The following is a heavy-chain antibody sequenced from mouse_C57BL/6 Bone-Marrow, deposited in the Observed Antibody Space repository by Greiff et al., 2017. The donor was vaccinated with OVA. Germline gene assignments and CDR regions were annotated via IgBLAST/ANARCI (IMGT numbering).Heavy chain of an antibody. D-gene: IGHD2-4*01. V-gene: IGHV1-18*01. Sequence: DVQLQESGPELVKPGASVKIPCKASGYTFTDYNMDWVKQSHGKSLEWIGDINPNNGGTIYNQKFKGKATLTVDKSSSTAYMELRSLTSEDTAVYYCAREGLPPYAMDYWGQGTSVTVSS. J-gene: IGHJ4*01. CDR3: AREGLPPYAMDY. CDR2: INPNNGGT. CDR1: GYTFTDYN.